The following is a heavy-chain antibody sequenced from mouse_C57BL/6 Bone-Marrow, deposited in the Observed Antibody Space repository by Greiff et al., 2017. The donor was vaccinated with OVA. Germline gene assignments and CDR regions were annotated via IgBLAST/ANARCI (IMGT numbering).Heavy chain of an antibody. CDR2: IDPETGGT. CDR3: TRMQLGYAMDY. CDR1: GYTFTDYE. D-gene: IGHD4-1*02. J-gene: IGHJ4*01. Sequence: VQLQQSGAELVRPGASVTLSCKASGYTFTDYEMHWVKQTPVHGLEWIGAIDPETGGTAYNQKFKGKAILTADKSSSTAYMELRSLTSEDSAVYYCTRMQLGYAMDYWGQGTSVTVSS. V-gene: IGHV1-15*01.